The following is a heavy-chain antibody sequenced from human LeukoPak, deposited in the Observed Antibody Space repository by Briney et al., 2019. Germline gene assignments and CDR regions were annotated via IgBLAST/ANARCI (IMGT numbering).Heavy chain of an antibody. CDR3: ATSYRGKYRAFDT. D-gene: IGHD1-26*01. V-gene: IGHV3-74*01. J-gene: IGHJ3*02. CDR1: GFTFSSYW. Sequence: GGSLRLSCAASGFTFSSYWMHWVRQVPGRGLVWVSRINSDGYSISYADSVKGRFTISRDNAKSTLFLQLNSLRAEDTAVYYCATSYRGKYRAFDTWGQGTLVTVSS. CDR2: INSDGYSI.